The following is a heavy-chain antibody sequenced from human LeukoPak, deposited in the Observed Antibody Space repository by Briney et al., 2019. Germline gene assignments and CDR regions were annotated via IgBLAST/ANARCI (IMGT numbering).Heavy chain of an antibody. J-gene: IGHJ3*01. Sequence: GESLKISCKGSGYSFTSYWIGWVRQMPGKGLEWMGIVYPGDSDSRHSPPFQGQVTISADESISTAYLQWSSLKASDTAMYYCARLPSRLPPWLEPTAFDLWGQGTMVTVSP. CDR1: GYSFTSYW. CDR3: ARLPSRLPPWLEPTAFDL. V-gene: IGHV5-51*01. CDR2: VYPGDSDS. D-gene: IGHD6-19*01.